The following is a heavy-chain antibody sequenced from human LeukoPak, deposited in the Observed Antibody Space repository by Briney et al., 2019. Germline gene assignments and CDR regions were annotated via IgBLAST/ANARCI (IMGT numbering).Heavy chain of an antibody. J-gene: IGHJ3*02. V-gene: IGHV1-2*02. CDR3: ASLSAEDCSGGSCRSFDI. D-gene: IGHD2-15*01. CDR1: GYTFTGNY. Sequence: ASLKVSCKASGYTFTGNYMHWVRQAPGQGLEWMGWINPNSGGTNYAQKFQGRVTMTRDTSISTAYMELSRLRSDDTAVYYCASLSAEDCSGGSCRSFDIWGQGTMVTVCS. CDR2: INPNSGGT.